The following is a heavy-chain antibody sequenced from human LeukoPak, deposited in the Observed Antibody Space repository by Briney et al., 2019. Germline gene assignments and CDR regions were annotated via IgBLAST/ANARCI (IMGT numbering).Heavy chain of an antibody. D-gene: IGHD2-21*01. J-gene: IGHJ4*02. CDR3: ARGTIIAH. CDR2: ISYDGSNQ. CDR1: GFTFSSYA. V-gene: IGHV3-30-3*01. Sequence: GRSLRLSCAASGFTFSSYAMHWVRQAPGKGLEWVALISYDGSNQNYADSVKGRFTISRDNAKNSLYLQMNSLRAEDTAVYYCARGTIIAHWGQGTLVTVSS.